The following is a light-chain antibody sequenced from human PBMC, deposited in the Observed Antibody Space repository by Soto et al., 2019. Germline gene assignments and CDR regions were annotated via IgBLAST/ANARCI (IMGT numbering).Light chain of an antibody. CDR3: MQSLQTPPWT. CDR2: LTS. Sequence: DIVMTQSPLSLPVTPGEPASISCRSSQSLLQTNGYTYLDWYLQKPGQSPQLLIYLTSIRASGVPDRFSGSGSGTEFTLKIRKVEAEDVGVYYCMQSLQTPPWTFGPGTTGDIK. V-gene: IGKV2-28*01. CDR1: QSLLQTNGYTY. J-gene: IGKJ1*01.